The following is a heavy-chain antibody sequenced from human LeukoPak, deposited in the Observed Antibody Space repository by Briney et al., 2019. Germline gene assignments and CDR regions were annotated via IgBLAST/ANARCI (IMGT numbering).Heavy chain of an antibody. V-gene: IGHV1-2*02. CDR1: RYTFTGYY. D-gene: IGHD6-13*01. Sequence: ASVTVSCQASRYTFTGYYIHWVRQAAGQGVEWMGWSNRNSGGTTYSQKFQRRVTMTSDKPINTAYMELSMLRSDDTAVYYCARAVAAAATGAEYFQHWGQGTLVTVSS. CDR3: ARAVAAAATGAEYFQH. J-gene: IGHJ1*01. CDR2: SNRNSGGT.